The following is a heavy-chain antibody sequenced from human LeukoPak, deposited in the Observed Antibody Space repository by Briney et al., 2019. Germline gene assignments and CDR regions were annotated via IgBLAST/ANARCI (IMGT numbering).Heavy chain of an antibody. CDR3: ARDAGYSSGWDY. D-gene: IGHD6-19*01. V-gene: IGHV1-69*05. Sequence: SVKVSCKASGGTFSSYAISWVRQAPGQGLEWMGRIIPIFGTANYAQKFQGRVTITTDESTSTAYMELSSLRSEDTAAYYCARDAGYSSGWDYWGQGTLVTVSS. J-gene: IGHJ4*02. CDR1: GGTFSSYA. CDR2: IIPIFGTA.